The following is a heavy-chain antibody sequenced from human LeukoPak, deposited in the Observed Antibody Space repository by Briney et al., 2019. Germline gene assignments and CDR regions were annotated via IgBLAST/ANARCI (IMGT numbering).Heavy chain of an antibody. CDR2: IYYSGST. CDR3: ARAGAYYGSGSYLLGYFDY. J-gene: IGHJ4*02. Sequence: SETLSLTCTVSGGSINSGGYYWSWLRQHPGKGLEWIGYIYYSGSTYYNPSLKSRVTISVDTSKNQFSLKLSSVTAADTAVYYCARAGAYYGSGSYLLGYFDYWGQGTLVTVSS. CDR1: GGSINSGGYY. V-gene: IGHV4-31*03. D-gene: IGHD3-10*01.